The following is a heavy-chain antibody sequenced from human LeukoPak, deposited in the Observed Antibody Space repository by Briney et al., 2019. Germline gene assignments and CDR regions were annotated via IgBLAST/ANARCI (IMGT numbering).Heavy chain of an antibody. CDR2: MNPNSGNT. Sequence: ASVKVSCKASGYTFTSYDINWVRQATGQGLEWMGWMNPNSGNTGYAQKFQGRVTMTRNTSISTAYMELSSLRSEDTAVYYCAREYNDFWSGYSGFDYWGQGTLVTVSS. CDR3: AREYNDFWSGYSGFDY. J-gene: IGHJ4*02. V-gene: IGHV1-8*01. D-gene: IGHD3-3*01. CDR1: GYTFTSYD.